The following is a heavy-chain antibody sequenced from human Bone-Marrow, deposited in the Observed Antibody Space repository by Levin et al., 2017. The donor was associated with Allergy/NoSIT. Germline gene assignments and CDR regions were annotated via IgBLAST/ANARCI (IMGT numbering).Heavy chain of an antibody. Sequence: GSLRLSCAVYGGSFSTYYWNWIRQPPGKGLEWIGEINHSGSTNYNPSLKSRVTISVDTSKNQFSLKLSSVTAADTAVYYCARIKESSYVIDAFDIWGPGTMVTVSS. CDR2: INHSGST. V-gene: IGHV4-34*01. CDR1: GGSFSTYY. CDR3: ARIKESSYVIDAFDI. J-gene: IGHJ3*02. D-gene: IGHD1-26*01.